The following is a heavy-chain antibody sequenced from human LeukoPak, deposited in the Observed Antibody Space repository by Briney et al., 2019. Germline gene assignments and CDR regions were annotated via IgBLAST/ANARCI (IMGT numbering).Heavy chain of an antibody. CDR1: GFTFSSYW. CDR2: IKQDGGEK. J-gene: IGHJ4*01. CDR3: ARGGTAAGLYFDL. Sequence: GGSLRLSCGVSGFTFSSYWMNWVRQAPGKGLEWVASIKQDGGEKSYVDSVKGRFTISRDNAKNSLYLQMSSLRAEDTAVYYCARGGTAAGLYFDLWGQGTLVTVSS. D-gene: IGHD6-13*01. V-gene: IGHV3-7*01.